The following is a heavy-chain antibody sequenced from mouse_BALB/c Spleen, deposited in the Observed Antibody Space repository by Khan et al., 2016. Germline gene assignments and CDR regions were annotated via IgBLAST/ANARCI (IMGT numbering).Heavy chain of an antibody. Sequence: VQLQQSGPDLVKPGASVKISCKASGYSFTGYYMYWVKQSHEKSLEWIGRINPNNGGSYSNQKFKGKAILTVDKSSSTAYMELRSLTSDDSAVSYSLRDPMDYWGQGTSVTVSS. V-gene: IGHV1-18*01. CDR3: LRDPMDY. J-gene: IGHJ4*01. CDR2: INPNNGGS. CDR1: GYSFTGYY. D-gene: IGHD3-1*01.